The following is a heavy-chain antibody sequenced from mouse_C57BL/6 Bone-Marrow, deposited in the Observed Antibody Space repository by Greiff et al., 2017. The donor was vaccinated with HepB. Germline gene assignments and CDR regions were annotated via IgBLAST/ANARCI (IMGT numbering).Heavy chain of an antibody. CDR2: INSNGGST. CDR1: GFTFSSYG. J-gene: IGHJ2*01. Sequence: DVMLVEFGGGLVQPGGSLKLSCAASGFTFSSYGMSWVRQTPDKRLELVATINSNGGSTYYPDSVKGRFTISRDNAKNTLYLQMSSLKSEDTAMYYCARDRDYGSTLFDYWGQGTTLTVSS. D-gene: IGHD1-1*01. V-gene: IGHV5-6-3*01. CDR3: ARDRDYGSTLFDY.